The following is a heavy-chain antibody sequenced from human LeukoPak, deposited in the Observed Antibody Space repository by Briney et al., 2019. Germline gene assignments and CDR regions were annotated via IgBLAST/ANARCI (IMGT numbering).Heavy chain of an antibody. CDR1: GGSISSYY. J-gene: IGHJ3*02. D-gene: IGHD3-22*01. Sequence: SETLSLTCTVSGGSISSYYWSWIRQPPGKGLEWIGYIYYSGSTNYNPSLKSRVTISVDTSKNQFSLKLSSVTAADTAVYYCARRPHDYYDSSGYYPDAFDIWGQGTMVTVSS. CDR2: IYYSGST. V-gene: IGHV4-59*08. CDR3: ARRPHDYYDSSGYYPDAFDI.